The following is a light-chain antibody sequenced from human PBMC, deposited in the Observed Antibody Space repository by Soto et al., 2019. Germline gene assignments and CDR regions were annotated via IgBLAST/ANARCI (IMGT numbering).Light chain of an antibody. CDR2: GAS. CDR1: QSVASN. Sequence: EIVMTQSPASLSVSPGDGATLSCRASQSVASNVAWYQQKPGQGPRLLIHGASTRAAGVPARFSSSGSGTDFTLTISSLQAEDFAVDYCQQYHNWPPQYTFGQGTKLQIK. CDR3: QQYHNWPPQYT. V-gene: IGKV3-15*01. J-gene: IGKJ2*01.